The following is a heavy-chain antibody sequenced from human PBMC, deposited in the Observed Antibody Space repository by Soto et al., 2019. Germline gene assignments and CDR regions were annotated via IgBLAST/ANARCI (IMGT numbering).Heavy chain of an antibody. CDR1: GFTFSNAW. D-gene: IGHD3-22*01. Sequence: EVQLVESGGGLVKPGGSLRLSCAASGFTFSNAWMSWVRQAPGKGLEWVGRIKSKTDGGTTDYAAPVKGRFTISRDNSKNTLYLQMNSLRAEDTAVYYCARIGPKYSSGYWADAFDIWGQGTMVTVSS. V-gene: IGHV3-15*01. CDR2: IKSKTDGGTT. CDR3: ARIGPKYSSGYWADAFDI. J-gene: IGHJ3*02.